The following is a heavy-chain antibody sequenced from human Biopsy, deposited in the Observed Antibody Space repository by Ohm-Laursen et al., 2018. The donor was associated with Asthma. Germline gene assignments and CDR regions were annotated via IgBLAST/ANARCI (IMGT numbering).Heavy chain of an antibody. D-gene: IGHD2-15*01. CDR3: ARVDGVVEAATRLGGMDV. V-gene: IGHV3-30*03. CDR2: MSFDGSNK. Sequence: SLRLSCAASGFTFSSFGMHWVRQTPAKGLEWVAVMSFDGSNKYYADSVKGRFTISRDNSKNTLYLQMTSLSAEDSAVYYCARVDGVVEAATRLGGMDVWGQGTTVTVSS. CDR1: GFTFSSFG. J-gene: IGHJ6*02.